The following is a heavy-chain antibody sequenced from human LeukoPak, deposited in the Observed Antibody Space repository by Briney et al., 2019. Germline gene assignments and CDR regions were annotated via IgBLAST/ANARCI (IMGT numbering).Heavy chain of an antibody. CDR1: GFTFSSYA. J-gene: IGHJ5*02. CDR3: AKGGIIITFGAVKSNWFDP. V-gene: IGHV3-23*01. D-gene: IGHD3-16*01. Sequence: GGSLRLSCAASGFTFSSYAMSWVRQVPGRGLEWVSALSGSGGSTYYADSVKGRFTISRDNSKNTLYLQMNSLRAEDTAIYYCAKGGIIITFGAVKSNWFDPWGQGTLVTVSS. CDR2: LSGSGGST.